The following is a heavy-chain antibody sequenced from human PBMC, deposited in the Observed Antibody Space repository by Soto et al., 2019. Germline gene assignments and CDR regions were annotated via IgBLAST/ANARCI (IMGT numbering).Heavy chain of an antibody. V-gene: IGHV3-7*01. D-gene: IGHD6-19*01. CDR2: IMPDGNKK. Sequence: EVQLVESGGGLVQPGESLRLSCAPSEFDFGGSWMSWVRQAPGKGLEWVANIMPDGNKKYYVDSVKGRFTISRDNTKNSLVLQINSLRAEDTAVYYCARGGRWLDLHSWGQGTLVTVSS. CDR1: EFDFGGSW. CDR3: ARGGRWLDLHS. J-gene: IGHJ4*02.